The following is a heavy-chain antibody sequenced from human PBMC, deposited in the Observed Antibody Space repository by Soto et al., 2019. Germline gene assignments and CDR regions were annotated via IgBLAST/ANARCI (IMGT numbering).Heavy chain of an antibody. J-gene: IGHJ6*02. CDR2: IIPIFGTA. Sequence: ASVKVSCKASGGTFSSYAISWVRQAPGQGLEWMGGIIPIFGTANYAQKFQGRVTITADESTSTAYMELSSLRSEDTAVYYCARFSGIAARDPYYYGMDVWGQGTTVTVSS. D-gene: IGHD2-15*01. CDR1: GGTFSSYA. CDR3: ARFSGIAARDPYYYGMDV. V-gene: IGHV1-69*13.